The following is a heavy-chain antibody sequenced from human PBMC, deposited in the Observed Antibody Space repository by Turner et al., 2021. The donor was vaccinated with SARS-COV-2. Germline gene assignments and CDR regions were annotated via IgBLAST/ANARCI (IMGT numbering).Heavy chain of an antibody. V-gene: IGHV4-39*01. Sequence: QLQLQESGPGLVKPSETLSLTCPVPGGSISSSTYYWGWIRQPPGKGLEWIGNIYDSGSTYYNPSLKSRVTISVDTSKNQFSLKLSSVTAADTAVYYCARLMDTAMDYYGMDVWGQGTTVTVSS. D-gene: IGHD5-18*01. CDR3: ARLMDTAMDYYGMDV. J-gene: IGHJ6*02. CDR1: GGSISSSTYY. CDR2: IYDSGST.